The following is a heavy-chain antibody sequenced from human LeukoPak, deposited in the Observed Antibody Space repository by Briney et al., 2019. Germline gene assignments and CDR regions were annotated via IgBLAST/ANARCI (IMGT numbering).Heavy chain of an antibody. V-gene: IGHV4-34*01. Sequence: SETLSLTCAVYGGSFSGYYWSWIRQPPGKGLEWIGEINHSGSTNYNPSLKSRVTISVDTSKNQFSLKLSSVTAADTAVYYCASGPYSSGCGYWGQGTLVTVSS. D-gene: IGHD6-19*01. CDR1: GGSFSGYY. CDR2: INHSGST. CDR3: ASGPYSSGCGY. J-gene: IGHJ4*02.